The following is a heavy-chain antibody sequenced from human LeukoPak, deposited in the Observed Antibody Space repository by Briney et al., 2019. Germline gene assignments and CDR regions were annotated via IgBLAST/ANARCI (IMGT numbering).Heavy chain of an antibody. D-gene: IGHD3-9*01. J-gene: IGHJ4*02. CDR1: GFTFSDYY. V-gene: IGHV3-11*06. Sequence: PGGSLRLSCAASGFTFSDYYMSWIRQAPGKGLEWVSYISSSSSYTNYADSVKGRFTISRDHAKNSLYLQMNSLRAEDTAVYYCARGLRDDILTGYYNYYYFDYWGQGTLVTVSS. CDR3: ARGLRDDILTGYYNYYYFDY. CDR2: ISSSSSYT.